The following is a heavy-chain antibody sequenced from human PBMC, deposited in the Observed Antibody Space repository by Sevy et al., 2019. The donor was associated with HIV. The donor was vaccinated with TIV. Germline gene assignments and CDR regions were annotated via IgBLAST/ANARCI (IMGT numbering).Heavy chain of an antibody. Sequence: SETLSLTCTVSGGSISSSYYYWGWIRQPPGKGLEWIGIIYYSGNRYYNPSLKSRVTISVDTSKNQFSLNLSSVTAADTAVYYCNGGASSGWYEDYWGQGTLVTVSS. V-gene: IGHV4-39*01. CDR1: GGSISSSYYY. CDR3: NGGASSGWYEDY. D-gene: IGHD6-19*01. CDR2: IYYSGNR. J-gene: IGHJ4*02.